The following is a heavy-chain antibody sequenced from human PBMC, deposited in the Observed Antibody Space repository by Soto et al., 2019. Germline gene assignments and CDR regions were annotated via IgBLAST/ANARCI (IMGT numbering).Heavy chain of an antibody. V-gene: IGHV3-48*01. CDR1: GFTVSNYS. D-gene: IGHD6-19*01. CDR3: ARETQWLNWFDP. J-gene: IGHJ5*02. CDR2: ISSSTI. Sequence: EVQLVESGGGLIQHGGSLRLSCAASGFTVSNYSMNWVRQAPGKGLEWVSYISSSTIYYADSVKGRFTISRDNAKNSLYLQMNSLRAEDTAVYYCARETQWLNWFDPWGQGTLVTVSS.